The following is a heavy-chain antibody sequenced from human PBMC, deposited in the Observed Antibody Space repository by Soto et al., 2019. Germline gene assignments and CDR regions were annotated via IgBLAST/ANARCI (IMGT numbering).Heavy chain of an antibody. Sequence: PGESLKISCKGSGYSFTTYWIGWVRQMPGQGLEWMGIIYPGDSDTRYSPSFHGHVTISADKSINTAYLQWNSLEASDTPMYFCARHGAAPATHSYGMAVWCQGTTVTVS. D-gene: IGHD3-16*01. V-gene: IGHV5-51*01. CDR2: IYPGDSDT. CDR3: ARHGAAPATHSYGMAV. CDR1: GYSFTTYW. J-gene: IGHJ6*02.